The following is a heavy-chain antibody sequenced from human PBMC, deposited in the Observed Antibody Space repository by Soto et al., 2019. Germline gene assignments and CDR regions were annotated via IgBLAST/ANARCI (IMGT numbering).Heavy chain of an antibody. CDR3: ARGQYSSSWYVDY. CDR2: IYYSGST. Sequence: QVQLQESGPGLVKPSQTLSLTCTVSGGSISSGGYYWSWIRQHPGKGLEWIGYIYYSGSTYYNPSLRSRVTISVETSKNQFSLKLSSVTAADTAVYYCARGQYSSSWYVDYWGQGTLVAVSS. J-gene: IGHJ4*02. V-gene: IGHV4-31*03. D-gene: IGHD6-13*01. CDR1: GGSISSGGYY.